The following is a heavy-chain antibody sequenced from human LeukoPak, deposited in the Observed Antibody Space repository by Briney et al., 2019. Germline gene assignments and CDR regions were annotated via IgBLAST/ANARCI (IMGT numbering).Heavy chain of an antibody. Sequence: ASVKVSCKDSGYTFTGYYMHWVRQDPGQGLEWMGWINPNSGCTNYAQKFQGRVTMTRDTSISTAYMELSRLRSDDTAVYYCARDPGMIYYYCWGSYYVYWGQGTLVTVSS. CDR3: ARDPGMIYYYCWGSYYVY. CDR2: INPNSGCT. J-gene: IGHJ4*02. D-gene: IGHD3-10*01. CDR1: GYTFTGYY. V-gene: IGHV1-2*02.